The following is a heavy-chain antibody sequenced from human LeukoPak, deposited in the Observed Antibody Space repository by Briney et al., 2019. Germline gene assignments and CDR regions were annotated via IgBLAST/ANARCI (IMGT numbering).Heavy chain of an antibody. Sequence: ASVKVSCKASGYTFTSYGISWVRQAPGQGLEWMGWISAYNGNTNYAQKLQGRGTMTTDTSTSTAYMELRSLRSDDPAVYYCARTITVPAAAGFDYWGQGTLVTVSS. J-gene: IGHJ4*02. D-gene: IGHD2-2*01. CDR2: ISAYNGNT. V-gene: IGHV1-18*04. CDR3: ARTITVPAAAGFDY. CDR1: GYTFTSYG.